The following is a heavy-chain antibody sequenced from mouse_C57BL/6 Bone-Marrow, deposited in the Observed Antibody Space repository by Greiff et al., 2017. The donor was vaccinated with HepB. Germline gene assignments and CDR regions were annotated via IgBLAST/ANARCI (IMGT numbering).Heavy chain of an antibody. CDR2: IDPSDSYT. D-gene: IGHD1-1*01. V-gene: IGHV1-50*01. CDR1: GYTFTSYW. CDR3: ARISHYYGSSYVGYWYFDV. J-gene: IGHJ1*03. Sequence: VQLQQPGAELVKPGASVKLSCKASGYTFTSYWMQWVKQRPGQGLEWIGEIDPSDSYTNYNQKFKGKATLTVDTSSSTAYMQLSSLTSEDSAVYYCARISHYYGSSYVGYWYFDVWGTGTTVTVSS.